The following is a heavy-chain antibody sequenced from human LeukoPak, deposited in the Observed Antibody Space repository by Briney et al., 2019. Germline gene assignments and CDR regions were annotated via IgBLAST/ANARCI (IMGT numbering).Heavy chain of an antibody. V-gene: IGHV3-33*01. CDR2: IWYDGSAK. J-gene: IGHJ4*02. CDR3: ARARCSRTSCNTESDY. Sequence: GGSLRLSCAASGFTFSSFGIHWVRQAPGRGLEWVAIIWYDGSAKYFADSVKGRFTVSRDNSKNTLYLQMNNLRAEDTAVYYCARARCSRTSCNTESDYWGQGTLVTVSS. CDR1: GFTFSSFG. D-gene: IGHD2-2*01.